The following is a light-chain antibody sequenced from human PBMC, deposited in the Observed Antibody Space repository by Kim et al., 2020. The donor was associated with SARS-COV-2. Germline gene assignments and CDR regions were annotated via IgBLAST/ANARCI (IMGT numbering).Light chain of an antibody. V-gene: IGKV3-20*01. CDR2: GAS. J-gene: IGKJ2*01. Sequence: EIVLTQSPGTLSVSPGERASLSCRASQSVRSRCLAWYQQKPGQAPRLIMYGASSRAAGIPDRFIGSGSGTDFTLTISRLEPEDLAVYYCQQYGSSPFTFGQGTKLEI. CDR3: QQYGSSPFT. CDR1: QSVRSRC.